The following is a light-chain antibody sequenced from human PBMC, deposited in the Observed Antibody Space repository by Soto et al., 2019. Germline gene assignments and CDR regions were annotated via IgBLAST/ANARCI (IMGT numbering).Light chain of an antibody. CDR2: GNK. V-gene: IGLV1-40*01. J-gene: IGLJ1*01. CDR1: ISNIGAGYD. CDR3: QSYDSSLSVSYV. Sequence: QSVLRQPPSLSGAPGQRVTISCTGSISNIGAGYDVHWYQQRPGTAPKLLIYGNKNRPSGVPDRFSGSKSGTSASLAITGLQAEDEADYYCQSYDSSLSVSYVFRTGTKVTVL.